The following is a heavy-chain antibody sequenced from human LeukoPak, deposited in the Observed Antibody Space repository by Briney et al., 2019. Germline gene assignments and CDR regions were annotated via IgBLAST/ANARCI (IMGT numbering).Heavy chain of an antibody. CDR2: IYYRGTT. CDR1: GGSITSSSHY. D-gene: IGHD3-16*02. J-gene: IGHJ4*02. Sequence: SETLSLTCTVSGGSITSSSHYWGWIRQPPGKGLEWIGSIYYRGTTYYNPSLKSRVSISVDTSKNQFSLKLSSVTAADTAMHYCASPYRSNKYCFDYWGQGNLVTVSS. CDR3: ASPYRSNKYCFDY. V-gene: IGHV4-39*01.